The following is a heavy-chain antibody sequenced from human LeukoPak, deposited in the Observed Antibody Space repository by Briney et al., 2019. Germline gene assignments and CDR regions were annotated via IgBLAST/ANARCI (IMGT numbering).Heavy chain of an antibody. CDR3: TTDDVATAVDI. Sequence: GGSLRLSCAASGFTFSSYAMHWVRQAPGKGLEYGSAISSNGGSTYYANSVKGRVTISRDNAKNSLYLQMNSRKTEDTAVYYCTTDDVATAVDIWGQGTMVTVSS. V-gene: IGHV3-64*01. J-gene: IGHJ3*02. CDR1: GFTFSSYA. CDR2: ISSNGGST. D-gene: IGHD5-12*01.